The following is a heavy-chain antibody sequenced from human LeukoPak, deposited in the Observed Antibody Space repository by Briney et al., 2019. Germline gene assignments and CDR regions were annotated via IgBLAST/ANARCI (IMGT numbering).Heavy chain of an antibody. CDR3: ARSYDSSGYLCCHFDY. J-gene: IGHJ4*02. CDR2: IYSGGST. Sequence: PGGSLRLSCAASGFTVSSNFMSWVRQAPGKGLEWVSVIYSGGSTYYADSVKGRFTISRDNSKNTLYLQMNSLRAEDTAVYYCARSYDSSGYLCCHFDYWGQGTLVTVSS. D-gene: IGHD3-22*01. V-gene: IGHV3-53*01. CDR1: GFTVSSNF.